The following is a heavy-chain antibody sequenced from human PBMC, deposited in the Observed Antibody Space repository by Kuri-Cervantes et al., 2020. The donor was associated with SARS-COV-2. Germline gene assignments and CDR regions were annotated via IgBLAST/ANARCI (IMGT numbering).Heavy chain of an antibody. Sequence: GGSLRLSCAASGFNFSSYSMNWVRQAPGKGLEWVSSISSSSSYIYYADSVKGRFTISRDNAKNSLYLQMNSLRAEDTAVYYCARDPPDYGSGSNYYMDVWGKGTTVTVSS. CDR2: ISSSSSYI. J-gene: IGHJ6*03. CDR3: ARDPPDYGSGSNYYMDV. CDR1: GFNFSSYS. V-gene: IGHV3-21*04. D-gene: IGHD3-10*01.